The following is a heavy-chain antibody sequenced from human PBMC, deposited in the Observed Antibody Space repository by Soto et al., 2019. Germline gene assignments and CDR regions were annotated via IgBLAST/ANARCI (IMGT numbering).Heavy chain of an antibody. CDR1: GYTFTNYA. CDR2: INAGNGNT. V-gene: IGHV1-3*01. J-gene: IGHJ4*02. D-gene: IGHD5-18*01. CDR3: ARDCLSCGYGYSDF. Sequence: ASVKVSCKASGYTFTNYAMHWVRQAPGQRLEWMGWINAGNGNTKYSQKFQGRVTITRDTSASTAYMELSSLRAADTAVYYCARDCLSCGYGYSDFWGQGALVTVSS.